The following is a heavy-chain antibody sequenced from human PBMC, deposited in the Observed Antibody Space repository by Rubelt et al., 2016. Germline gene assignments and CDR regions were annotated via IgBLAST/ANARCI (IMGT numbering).Heavy chain of an antibody. J-gene: IGHJ3*02. CDR1: GFSLTTSGVG. V-gene: IGHV2-5*02. Sequence: QITLKESGPTLVKPTETLTLTCTFSGFSLTTSGVGVGWIRQPPGKALEWLALIYWDDDKRYNPSLQNRLTFTEDTSKNQVVLTMTNMDPVETATYFCAHRQIATCDDAKGAFDIWGQGTMVTVSS. CDR2: IYWDDDK. D-gene: IGHD5-24*01. CDR3: AHRQIATCDDAKGAFDI.